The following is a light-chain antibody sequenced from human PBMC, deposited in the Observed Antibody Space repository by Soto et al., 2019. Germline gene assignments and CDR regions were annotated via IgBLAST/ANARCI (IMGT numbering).Light chain of an antibody. Sequence: DIQMTQSPSTLSASVGDRVTITCRASQSISSWLALYQQKPGKAPKLLIYDASSLESGVPSRLSGSGSGTELTLPISSLQLYDFATYHCQQYNSYSPLFTRGPGTKVYI. J-gene: IGKJ3*01. CDR3: QQYNSYSPLFT. V-gene: IGKV1-5*01. CDR1: QSISSW. CDR2: DAS.